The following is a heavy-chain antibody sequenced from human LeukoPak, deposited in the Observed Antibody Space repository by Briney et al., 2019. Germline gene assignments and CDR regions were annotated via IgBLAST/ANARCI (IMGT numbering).Heavy chain of an antibody. CDR3: ARAWLYATEDLGGYYFDY. J-gene: IGHJ4*02. Sequence: PSETLSLTCTVSGGSISSYYWSWIRQPPGKGLEWIGEINHSGSTNYNPSLKSRVTISVDTSKNQFSLKLSSVTAADTAVYYCARAWLYATEDLGGYYFDYWGQGTLVTVSS. D-gene: IGHD2-8*01. CDR1: GGSISSYY. V-gene: IGHV4-34*01. CDR2: INHSGST.